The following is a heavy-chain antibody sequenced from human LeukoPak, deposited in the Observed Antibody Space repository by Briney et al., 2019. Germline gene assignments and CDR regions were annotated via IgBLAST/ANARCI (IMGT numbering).Heavy chain of an antibody. D-gene: IGHD2-15*01. V-gene: IGHV4-30-4*08. CDR1: GGSISSGDYY. CDR2: IYYSGST. J-gene: IGHJ4*02. CDR3: ARDPVVDNYFDY. Sequence: SQTLSLTCTVSGGSISSGDYYWSWIRRPPGKGLEWIGYIYYSGSTYYNPSLKSRVTISVDTSKNQFSLKLSSVTAADTAVYYCARDPVVDNYFDYWGQGTLVTVSS.